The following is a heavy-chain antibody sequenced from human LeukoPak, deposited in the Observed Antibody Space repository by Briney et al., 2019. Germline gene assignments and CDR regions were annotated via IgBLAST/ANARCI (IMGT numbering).Heavy chain of an antibody. Sequence: GGSLRLSCAASGFTFSSYSMNWVRQAPGKGLEWVSSISSSSSYTYYADSVKGRFTISRDNAKNSLYLQMNSLRAEDTAVYYCARLYDGSAYHADHFDYWGQGTLVIVSS. D-gene: IGHD3-22*01. CDR1: GFTFSSYS. CDR3: ARLYDGSAYHADHFDY. V-gene: IGHV3-21*01. J-gene: IGHJ4*02. CDR2: ISSSSSYT.